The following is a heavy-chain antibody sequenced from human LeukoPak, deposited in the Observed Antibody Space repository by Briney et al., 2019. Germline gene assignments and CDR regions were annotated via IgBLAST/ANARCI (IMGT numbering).Heavy chain of an antibody. CDR1: GGSISSYY. J-gene: IGHJ4*02. CDR2: IYYSGST. V-gene: IGHV4-59*08. Sequence: SETLSLTCTVSGGSISSYYWSWIRQPPGKGLEWVGYIYYSGSTNYNPSLKSRVTILVDTSKNQFSLNLSSVTAADTAVYYCARRGIAAAGYDYWGQGTLVTVSS. D-gene: IGHD6-13*01. CDR3: ARRGIAAAGYDY.